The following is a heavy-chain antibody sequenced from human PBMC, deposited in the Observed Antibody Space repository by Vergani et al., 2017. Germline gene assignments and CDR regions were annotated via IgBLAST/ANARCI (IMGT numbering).Heavy chain of an antibody. Sequence: QVQLQQWGGGLLKPSETLSLTCVVNGGSFTSYHWTWIRQSPGEGLEWVGDIDHTGRPDYNPSLKSRLTMSVDKSRNQFSLTPHSVTATDTAIYFCAGVNTETNGHLYYYYYIDVWRQGTAVTVS. CDR1: GGSFTSYH. J-gene: IGHJ6*03. V-gene: IGHV4-34*01. D-gene: IGHD4-11*01. CDR3: AGVNTETNGHLYYYYYIDV. CDR2: IDHTGRP.